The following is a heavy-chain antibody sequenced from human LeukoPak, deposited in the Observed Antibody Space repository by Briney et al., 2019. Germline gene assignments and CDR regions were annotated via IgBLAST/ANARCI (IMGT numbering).Heavy chain of an antibody. Sequence: SETLSLTCTVSGGSISSYYWSWIRQPPGKGLEWIGYIYYSGSTNYNPSLKSRVTISVDTSKNQFSLKLSSVTAADTAVYYCARVVTMVRGVAESYYFDYWGQGTLVTVSS. CDR2: IYYSGST. V-gene: IGHV4-59*01. D-gene: IGHD3-10*01. CDR3: ARVVTMVRGVAESYYFDY. J-gene: IGHJ4*02. CDR1: GGSISSYY.